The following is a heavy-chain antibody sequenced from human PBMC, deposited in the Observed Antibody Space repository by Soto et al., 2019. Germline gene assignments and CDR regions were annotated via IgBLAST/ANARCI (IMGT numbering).Heavy chain of an antibody. V-gene: IGHV3-23*01. CDR3: AKVSVGWLFRDGYFDY. Sequence: GGSLRLSCAASGFTFSSYAMSWVRQAPGKGLEWVSAISGSGGSTYYADSVKGRFTISRDNSKNTLYLQMNSLRAEDTAVYYCAKVSVGWLFRDGYFDYWGQGTLVTVYS. CDR1: GFTFSSYA. D-gene: IGHD5-12*01. J-gene: IGHJ4*02. CDR2: ISGSGGST.